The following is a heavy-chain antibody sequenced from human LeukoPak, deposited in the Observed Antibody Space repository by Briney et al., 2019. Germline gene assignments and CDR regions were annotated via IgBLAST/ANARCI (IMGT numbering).Heavy chain of an antibody. CDR1: GFMFDDYG. CDR3: ARWASSSYSYYGLDV. CDR2: INWNGGRT. Sequence: PGGSLRLSCAASGFMFDDYGMSWVRHAPGKGLEWVSGINWNGGRTGYADSVKGRFTISRDNAKNSLYLQVNSLRAEDTAVYFCARWASSSYSYYGLDVWGQGTTVTVSS. V-gene: IGHV3-20*04. J-gene: IGHJ6*02. D-gene: IGHD6-13*01.